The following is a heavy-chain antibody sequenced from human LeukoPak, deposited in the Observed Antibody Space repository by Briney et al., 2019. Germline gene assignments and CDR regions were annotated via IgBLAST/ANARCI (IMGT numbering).Heavy chain of an antibody. Sequence: SETLSLTCAVYGGSFSGYYWSWIRQPPGKGLEWIGEINHSGSTNYNPSLKSRVIISVDRSKNQFSLKLSSVTAADTAVYYCARSSSWSGLDYWGQGTLVTVSS. J-gene: IGHJ4*02. D-gene: IGHD6-13*01. CDR2: INHSGST. CDR1: GGSFSGYY. V-gene: IGHV4-34*01. CDR3: ARSSSWSGLDY.